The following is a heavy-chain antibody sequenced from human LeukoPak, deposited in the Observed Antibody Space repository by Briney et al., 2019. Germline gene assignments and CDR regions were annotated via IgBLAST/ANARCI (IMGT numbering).Heavy chain of an antibody. J-gene: IGHJ4*02. CDR2: IWYDGSNK. CDR1: GFTFSSYG. V-gene: IGHV3-33*06. D-gene: IGHD3-10*01. CDR3: AKDSAITMAHYFDY. Sequence: GGSLRLSRAASGFTFSSYGMHWVRQAPGKGLEWVAVIWYDGSNKYYADSVKGRFTISRDNSKNTLYLQMNSLRAEDTAVYYCAKDSAITMAHYFDYWGQGTLVTVSS.